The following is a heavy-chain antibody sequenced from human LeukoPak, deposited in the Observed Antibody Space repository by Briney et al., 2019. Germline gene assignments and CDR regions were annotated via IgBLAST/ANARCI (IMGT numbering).Heavy chain of an antibody. V-gene: IGHV4-59*01. Sequence: PSETLSLTCTVSGGSISGYYWSWIRQPPGKGLEWIGYIYYSGSTNYNPSLKSRVTISVDTSKNQFSLKLSSVTAADTAVYYCARVEYSGSLQTWGQGTLVTVSS. CDR3: ARVEYSGSLQT. D-gene: IGHD1-26*01. CDR2: IYYSGST. J-gene: IGHJ5*02. CDR1: GGSISGYY.